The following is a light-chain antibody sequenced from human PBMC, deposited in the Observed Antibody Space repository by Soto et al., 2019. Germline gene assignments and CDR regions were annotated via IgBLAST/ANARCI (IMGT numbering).Light chain of an antibody. CDR3: QQYNSYPYT. V-gene: IGKV1-5*03. Sequence: DIQMTQSPSTLSASVGDRVTITSRASQSISSWLAWYQQKPGKAPKLLIYKASSLESGVPSRFSGSGSGTEFTLTTSSLQPDDFATYYCQQYNSYPYTFGQGTKVDIK. CDR1: QSISSW. CDR2: KAS. J-gene: IGKJ2*01.